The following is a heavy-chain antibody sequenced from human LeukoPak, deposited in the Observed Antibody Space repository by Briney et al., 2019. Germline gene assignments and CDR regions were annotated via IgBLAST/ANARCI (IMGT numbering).Heavy chain of an antibody. CDR2: IYPDGSS. CDR1: GLTISDNY. D-gene: IGHD1-14*01. CDR3: ARDRIGLSKDH. Sequence: GGSLRLSCAVSGLTISDNYMSWVRQAPGKGLEWVSVIYPDGSSYYTDSVKGRFTISRDNSKNTVYLQMNSLRVDDTAVYFCARDRIGLSKDHWGQGSLVTVSS. V-gene: IGHV3-53*01. J-gene: IGHJ1*01.